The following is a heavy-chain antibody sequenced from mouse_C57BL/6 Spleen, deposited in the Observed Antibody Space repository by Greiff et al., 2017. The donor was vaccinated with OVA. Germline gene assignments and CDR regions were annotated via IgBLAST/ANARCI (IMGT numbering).Heavy chain of an antibody. CDR2: INPNNGGT. V-gene: IGHV1-26*01. CDR3: ARGGSSGPMDY. D-gene: IGHD3-2*02. CDR1: GYTFTDYY. J-gene: IGHJ2*01. Sequence: VQLQQSGPELVKPGASVKISCKASGYTFTDYYMNWVKQSHGKSLEWIGDINPNNGGTSYNQKFKGKATLTVDKSSSTAYMELRSLTSEDSAVYYCARGGSSGPMDYWGQGTTLTVSS.